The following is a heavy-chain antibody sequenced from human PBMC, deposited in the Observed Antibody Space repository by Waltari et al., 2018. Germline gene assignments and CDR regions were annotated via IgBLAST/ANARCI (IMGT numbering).Heavy chain of an antibody. CDR3: ARDLAGIAAAPHGMDV. Sequence: VQLVESGVGLVQPGGSLRLSCAASGFTFSSYGMHWVRQAPGKGLEWVAVIWYDGSNKYYADSVKGRFTISRDNSKNTLYLQMNSLRAEDTAVYYCARDLAGIAAAPHGMDVWGQGTTVTVSS. V-gene: IGHV3-33*08. D-gene: IGHD6-13*01. J-gene: IGHJ6*02. CDR1: GFTFSSYG. CDR2: IWYDGSNK.